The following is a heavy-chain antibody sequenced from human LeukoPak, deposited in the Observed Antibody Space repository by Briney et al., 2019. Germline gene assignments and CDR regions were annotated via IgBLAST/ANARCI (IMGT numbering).Heavy chain of an antibody. Sequence: PSETLSLTCTVSGASISSYYWSWIRQPPGKGLEWIGYLFYTGSANYNPSLKSRVTISVDTSKNQFSLKLSSVTAADTAVYYCARSPYYDSSGYTYYYGMDVWGQGTTVTVSS. CDR1: GASISSYY. CDR3: ARSPYYDSSGYTYYYGMDV. D-gene: IGHD3-22*01. V-gene: IGHV4-59*01. CDR2: LFYTGSA. J-gene: IGHJ6*02.